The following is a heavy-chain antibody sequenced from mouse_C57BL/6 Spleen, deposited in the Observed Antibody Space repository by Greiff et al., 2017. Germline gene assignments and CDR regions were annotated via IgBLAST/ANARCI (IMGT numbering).Heavy chain of an antibody. J-gene: IGHJ4*01. V-gene: IGHV1-64*01. Sequence: QVQLQQPGAELVKPGASVKLSCKASGYTFTSYWMHWVKQRPGQGLEWIGMIHPNSGSTNYNEKFKSKATLTVDKSSRTAYMQLSSLTSEDAAVSYCARSSYYGSSYYAMDYWGQGTSVTVSS. D-gene: IGHD1-1*01. CDR2: IHPNSGST. CDR1: GYTFTSYW. CDR3: ARSSYYGSSYYAMDY.